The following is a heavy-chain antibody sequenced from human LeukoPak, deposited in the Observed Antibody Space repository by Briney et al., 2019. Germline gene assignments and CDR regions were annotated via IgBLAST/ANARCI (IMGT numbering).Heavy chain of an antibody. J-gene: IGHJ4*02. Sequence: GGSLRLSCAASGFTFSSYAMSWVRQAPGRGLEWVSAISGSGGSTYYADSVKGRFTISRDNSKNTLYLQMNSLRAEDTAVYYCAKGIFGVVITLDYWGQGTLVTVSS. D-gene: IGHD3-3*01. V-gene: IGHV3-23*01. CDR3: AKGIFGVVITLDY. CDR1: GFTFSSYA. CDR2: ISGSGGST.